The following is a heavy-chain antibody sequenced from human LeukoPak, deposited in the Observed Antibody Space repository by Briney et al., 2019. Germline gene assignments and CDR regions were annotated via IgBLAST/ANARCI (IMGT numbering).Heavy chain of an antibody. V-gene: IGHV3-23*01. CDR1: GFTFSSYS. J-gene: IGHJ4*02. Sequence: EGSLRLSCAASGFTFSSYSMNWVRQAPGKGLEWVAAISAGGDLTNYADSVKGRFTISRDNSKNTLYLQMNSLRAEDTAVYYCAKVVRPSSISIVVVPAGLDYWGQGTLVTVSS. CDR2: ISAGGDLT. D-gene: IGHD2-2*01. CDR3: AKVVRPSSISIVVVPAGLDY.